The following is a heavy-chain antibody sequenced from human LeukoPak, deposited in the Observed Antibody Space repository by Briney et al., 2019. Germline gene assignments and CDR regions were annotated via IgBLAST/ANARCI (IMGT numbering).Heavy chain of an antibody. Sequence: ASVKVSCKASGYTFTSYDINWVRQATGQGLEWMGWMNPNSGNTGYAQKFQGRVTMTRNTSISTAYMELSSLRSDDTAVYYCARFEIFGVAQNWFDPWGQGTLVTVSS. J-gene: IGHJ5*02. D-gene: IGHD3-3*01. CDR1: GYTFTSYD. V-gene: IGHV1-8*01. CDR3: ARFEIFGVAQNWFDP. CDR2: MNPNSGNT.